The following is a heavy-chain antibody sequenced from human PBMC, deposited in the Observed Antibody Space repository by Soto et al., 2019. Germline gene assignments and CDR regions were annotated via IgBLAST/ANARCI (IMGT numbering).Heavy chain of an antibody. CDR2: ISDSGNT. J-gene: IGHJ5*02. D-gene: IGHD4-17*01. Sequence: SETLSLTCSVSGGSPSSNYWSWIRGPPGKGLEWIGCISDSGNTYYNPSLQSRVTISIDTSTNQFLLDLTSVTTADTAVYYCARVPTTVTHPKSPFLVDRDVKDESFAPWGQGTLVTVSS. V-gene: IGHV4-59*01. CDR3: ARVPTTVTHPKSPFLVDRDVKDESFAP. CDR1: GGSPSSNY.